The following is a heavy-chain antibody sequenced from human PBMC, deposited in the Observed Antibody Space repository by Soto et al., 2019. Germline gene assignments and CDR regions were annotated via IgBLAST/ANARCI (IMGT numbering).Heavy chain of an antibody. Sequence: GGSLRLSCAASGLTFSSYAMSWVRQATGKGLEWVSAISGSGGSTYYADSVKGRFTISRDNSKNTLYLQMNSLRAEDTAVYYCAKVAVAATRFYYYGMDVWGQGTTVTVSS. CDR2: ISGSGGST. CDR1: GLTFSSYA. CDR3: AKVAVAATRFYYYGMDV. J-gene: IGHJ6*02. D-gene: IGHD2-15*01. V-gene: IGHV3-23*01.